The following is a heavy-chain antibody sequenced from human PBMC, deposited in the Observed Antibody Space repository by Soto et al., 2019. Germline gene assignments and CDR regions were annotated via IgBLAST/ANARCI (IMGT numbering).Heavy chain of an antibody. CDR1: GGSISSSSYY. V-gene: IGHV4-39*01. Sequence: SETLSLTCTVSGGSISSSSYYWGWIRQPPGKGLEWIGSIYYSGSTYYNPSLKSRVTISVDTSKNQFSLKLSSVTAADTAVYYCARHIVLVPAAPYNWFDPWGQGTLVTVSS. D-gene: IGHD2-2*01. CDR2: IYYSGST. CDR3: ARHIVLVPAAPYNWFDP. J-gene: IGHJ5*02.